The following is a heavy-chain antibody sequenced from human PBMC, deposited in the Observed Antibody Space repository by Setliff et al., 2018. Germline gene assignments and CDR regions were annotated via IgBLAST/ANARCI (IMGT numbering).Heavy chain of an antibody. CDR2: ISASGRTT. CDR1: RFTFSNYA. CDR3: AKGGYSGSHYFDY. D-gene: IGHD1-26*01. V-gene: IGHV3-23*01. J-gene: IGHJ4*02. Sequence: GGSLRLSCAASRFTFSNYAMSWVRQAPGKGLEWVSAISASGRTTYSADSVKGRFTISRDNSKNTLSLQMNSLRAEDTAVYYCAKGGYSGSHYFDYWGQGTLVTVSS.